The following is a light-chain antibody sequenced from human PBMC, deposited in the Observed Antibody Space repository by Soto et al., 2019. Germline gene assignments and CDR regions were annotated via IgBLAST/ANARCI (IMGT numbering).Light chain of an antibody. CDR1: SSDVGGYEY. CDR3: SSYTSSSTPYV. Sequence: QAASVSGSPGQSITISCTGTSSDVGGYEYVSWYQQHPGKAPKLMIYEVSNRPSGVADRFSGSKSGNTASLTISGLQAEDEADYYCSSYTSSSTPYVFGTGTKLTVL. J-gene: IGLJ1*01. V-gene: IGLV2-14*01. CDR2: EVS.